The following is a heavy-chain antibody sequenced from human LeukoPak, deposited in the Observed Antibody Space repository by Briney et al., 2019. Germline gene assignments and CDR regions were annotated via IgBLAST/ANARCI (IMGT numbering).Heavy chain of an antibody. CDR1: GFTFSTYN. J-gene: IGHJ4*02. D-gene: IGHD3-10*01. CDR2: ISSSSSYL. V-gene: IGHV3-21*01. Sequence: GGSLRPSCAASGFTFSTYNMSWVRRAPGKGLQWVSSISSSSSYLYYEDSVKGRFTISRDNAKNSLYLQMIGLRAEDTAVYYCASDRGPFDYWGQGTLVTVSS. CDR3: ASDRGPFDY.